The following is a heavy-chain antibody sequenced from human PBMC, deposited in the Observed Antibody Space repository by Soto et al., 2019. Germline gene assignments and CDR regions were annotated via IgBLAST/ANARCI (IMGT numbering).Heavy chain of an antibody. CDR1: GGSISGYY. Sequence: SETLSLTCTVSGGSISGYYWSWIRQPPGKGLEWIGYMYNTGSTVYNPSFKSRVTISVDTSKNQFSLKLNSVTAADTAVYYCARDLWGYCGPGSMDVWGQGTTVTVSS. J-gene: IGHJ6*02. CDR3: ARDLWGYCGPGSMDV. D-gene: IGHD2-21*01. V-gene: IGHV4-59*01. CDR2: MYNTGST.